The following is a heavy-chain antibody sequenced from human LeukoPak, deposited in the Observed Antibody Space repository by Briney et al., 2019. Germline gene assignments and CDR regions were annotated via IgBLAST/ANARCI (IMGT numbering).Heavy chain of an antibody. CDR1: GGTFSSYA. Sequence: SVKVSCKASGGTFSSYAISWVRQAPGQGLEWMGGIIPIFGTANYAQKFQGRVTITADESTSTAYMELSSLRSEDTAVYYCARPRYDILTGYYWDYYYGMDVWGQGTTVTVSS. J-gene: IGHJ6*02. V-gene: IGHV1-69*13. CDR3: ARPRYDILTGYYWDYYYGMDV. CDR2: IIPIFGTA. D-gene: IGHD3-9*01.